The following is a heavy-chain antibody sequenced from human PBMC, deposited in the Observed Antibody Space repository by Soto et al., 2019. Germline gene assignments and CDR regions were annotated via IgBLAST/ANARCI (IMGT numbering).Heavy chain of an antibody. V-gene: IGHV4-31*03. CDR1: DGSISSGGYY. CDR2: IDNSGST. CDR3: ASAPWAYYMGPGDEGPVGPFDI. D-gene: IGHD2-21*01. J-gene: IGHJ3*02. Sequence: VQLQESGPGLVTTSPSLSLNCTVSDGSISSGGYYWSWIRLHPGKCLEWIGYIDNSGSTYYNPSLKSRVTISVDTSKNQFPLKLSAVTAADTAVYYCASAPWAYYMGPGDEGPVGPFDICVQGTMVTVSS.